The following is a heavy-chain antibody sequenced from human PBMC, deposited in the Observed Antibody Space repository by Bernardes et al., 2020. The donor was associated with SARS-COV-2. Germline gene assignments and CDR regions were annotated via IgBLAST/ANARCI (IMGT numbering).Heavy chain of an antibody. J-gene: IGHJ4*02. Sequence: GGSLRLSCAASGFTFDDFAMHWVRHSPGKGLEWVQGISWNSGSIGYAAAVKGRFTISRDNAKNSLYLQMNSLRPDDTALYYCAKDYETGGLGIAVEGYCGHWGQGTLVTVSS. D-gene: IGHD6-19*01. CDR1: GFTFDDFA. CDR3: AKDYETGGLGIAVEGYCGH. V-gene: IGHV3-9*01. CDR2: ISWNSGSI.